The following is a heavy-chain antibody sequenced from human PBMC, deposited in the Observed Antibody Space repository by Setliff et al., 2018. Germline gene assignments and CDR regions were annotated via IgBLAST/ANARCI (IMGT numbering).Heavy chain of an antibody. CDR3: ARVPRLEWLLPTFDS. CDR1: DYTFLSYG. V-gene: IGHV1-18*01. Sequence: ASVKVSCKAADYTFLSYGLSWVRQAPGQGLEWMGWISAYTGKTDYAQNFQGRVTMTTDTSTSTGYMELRSLRSDDTAVYYCARVPRLEWLLPTFDSWGQGTLVTVSS. CDR2: ISAYTGKT. J-gene: IGHJ4*02. D-gene: IGHD3-3*01.